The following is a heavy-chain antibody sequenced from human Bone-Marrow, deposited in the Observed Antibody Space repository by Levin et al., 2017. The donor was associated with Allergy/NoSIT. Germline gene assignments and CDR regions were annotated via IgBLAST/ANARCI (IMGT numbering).Heavy chain of an antibody. D-gene: IGHD3-16*01. J-gene: IGHJ4*02. CDR1: GFTFSSYW. Sequence: GESLKISCAASGFTFSSYWMHWVRQAPGKGLLWVSRLNSDGSRPEYADSVKGRFTISRDNAKNTLYLQMNSLRAEETGVYYCARDLGHDGYWGQGTLGTVSS. V-gene: IGHV3-74*03. CDR2: LNSDGSRP. CDR3: ARDLGHDGY.